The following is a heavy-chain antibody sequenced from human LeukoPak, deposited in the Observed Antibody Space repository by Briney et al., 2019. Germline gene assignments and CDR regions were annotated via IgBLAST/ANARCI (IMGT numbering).Heavy chain of an antibody. V-gene: IGHV3-30*02. CDR3: ARGHSSSPNWFDP. CDR1: GFTFSSYG. CDR2: IRYDGNDK. D-gene: IGHD6-13*01. Sequence: PGGSLRLSCAASGFTFSSYGMHWVRQAPGKGLEWVAFIRYDGNDKYYADSVKGRFTISRDNSKNTLYLQMNSLRAEDTAVYYCARGHSSSPNWFDPWGQGTLVTVSS. J-gene: IGHJ5*02.